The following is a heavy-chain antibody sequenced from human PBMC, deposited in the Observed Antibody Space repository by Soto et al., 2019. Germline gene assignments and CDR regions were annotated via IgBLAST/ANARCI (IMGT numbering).Heavy chain of an antibody. J-gene: IGHJ6*03. V-gene: IGHV3-7*01. Sequence: PGGSLRLSCAASGFTFSSYWMSWVRQAPGKGLEWVANIKQDGSEKYYVDSVKGRFTISRDNAKNSLYLQMNSLRAEDTAVYYCARGGYYGSGSYSDYSGSGYYYYYMDVWGKGTTVTVSS. CDR2: IKQDGSEK. CDR3: ARGGYYGSGSYSDYSGSGYYYYYMDV. CDR1: GFTFSSYW. D-gene: IGHD3-10*01.